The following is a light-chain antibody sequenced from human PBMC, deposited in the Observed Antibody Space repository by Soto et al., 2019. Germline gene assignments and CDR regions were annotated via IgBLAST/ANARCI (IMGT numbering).Light chain of an antibody. CDR2: DAS. Sequence: EIQMTQSPSTLSASVGDRVTITCRASQSISTWVAWYQQRPGKAPKVLIYDASNLQSGVPSRFSGSGSGTEFTLTISSLQPDDFASVICQQYNEYLYTFGQGTKLEIK. J-gene: IGKJ2*01. V-gene: IGKV1-5*01. CDR3: QQYNEYLYT. CDR1: QSISTW.